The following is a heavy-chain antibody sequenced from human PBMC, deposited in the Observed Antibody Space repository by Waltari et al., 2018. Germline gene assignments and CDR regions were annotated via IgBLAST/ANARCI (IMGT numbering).Heavy chain of an antibody. V-gene: IGHV1-8*03. D-gene: IGHD2-2*01. J-gene: IGHJ4*02. CDR1: GYTFTSHD. CDR3: ARGGVVVPAAYDY. CDR2: MNPNRGNT. Sequence: QVQLVQSGAEVKKPGASVKVSCKASGYTFTSHDINWLRQATGQGLEWLGWMNPNRGNTGYAQKFQGRVTITRNTSLSTAYMELSSLRSEETAVYYCARGGVVVPAAYDYWGQGTLVTVSS.